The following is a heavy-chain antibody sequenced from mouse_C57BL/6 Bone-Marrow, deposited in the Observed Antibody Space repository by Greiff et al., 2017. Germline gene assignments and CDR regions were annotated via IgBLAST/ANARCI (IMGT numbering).Heavy chain of an antibody. V-gene: IGHV1-12*01. D-gene: IGHD1-1*01. CDR3: ARWGYYGSSSYYYAMDY. CDR2: IYPGNGDT. CDR1: GYTFTSYN. J-gene: IGHJ4*01. Sequence: QVQLQQSGAELVRPGASVKMSCKASGYTFTSYNMHWVKQTPIQGLEWIGAIYPGNGDTSYNQKFKGKATLTVDKSSSTAYMQLSSLTSEDYAVYFCARWGYYGSSSYYYAMDYWGQGTSVTVSS.